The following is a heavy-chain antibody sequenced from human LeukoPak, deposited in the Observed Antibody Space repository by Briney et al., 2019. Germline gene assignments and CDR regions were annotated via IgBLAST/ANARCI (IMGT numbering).Heavy chain of an antibody. D-gene: IGHD3-10*01. CDR3: ARVHPSGSYHKY. CDR2: IDTYSGNT. Sequence: ASVKVSCKASGYTFSSYYIHWVRQAPGQGLEWMGWIDTYSGNTNYAQKVQGRVTMTTDTSTSTAYMELRSLRSDDTAVYYCARVHPSGSYHKYWGQGTLVTVSS. CDR1: GYTFSSYY. V-gene: IGHV1-18*04. J-gene: IGHJ4*02.